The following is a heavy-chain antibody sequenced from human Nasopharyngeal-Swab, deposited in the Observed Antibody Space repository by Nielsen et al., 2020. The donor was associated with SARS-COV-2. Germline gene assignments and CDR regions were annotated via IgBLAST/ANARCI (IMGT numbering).Heavy chain of an antibody. CDR3: ATSMAVAGTQPPLY. V-gene: IGHV1-24*01. Sequence: ASVKVSCKVSGYTLTELSMHWVRQAPGKGLEWMGGFDPEDGETIYAQKFQGRVTMIEDTSTDTAYMELSSLRSEDTAVYYCATSMAVAGTQPPLYWGQGTLVTVSS. J-gene: IGHJ4*02. CDR1: GYTLTELS. D-gene: IGHD6-19*01. CDR2: FDPEDGET.